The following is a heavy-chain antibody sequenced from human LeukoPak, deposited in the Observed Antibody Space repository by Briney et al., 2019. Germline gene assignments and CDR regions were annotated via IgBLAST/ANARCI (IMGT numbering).Heavy chain of an antibody. D-gene: IGHD3-10*01. CDR1: GGTFSSYA. Sequence: GASVKVSCKASGGTFSSYAISWVRQAPGQGLEWMGGIIPIFGTANYAQKFQGRVTITADKSTSTAYMELSSLRSEDTAVYYCARDGGSGSYYNWFDPWGQGTLVTVSS. CDR3: ARDGGSGSYYNWFDP. V-gene: IGHV1-69*06. J-gene: IGHJ5*02. CDR2: IIPIFGTA.